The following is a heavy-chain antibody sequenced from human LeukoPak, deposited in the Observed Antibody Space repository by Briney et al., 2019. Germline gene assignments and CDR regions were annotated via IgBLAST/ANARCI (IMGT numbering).Heavy chain of an antibody. D-gene: IGHD3-22*01. Sequence: PGGSLRLSCAASGFTSSSYAMSWVRPAPGKGLEWVSGILTSGGSTSYADSVKGRFTISRDNPRNTLYMQMNSLRDEDTAVYYCAIMHRYYDGRGYWVQWGQGTLVTVSS. CDR3: AIMHRYYDGRGYWVQ. CDR2: ILTSGGST. J-gene: IGHJ4*02. V-gene: IGHV3-23*01. CDR1: GFTSSSYA.